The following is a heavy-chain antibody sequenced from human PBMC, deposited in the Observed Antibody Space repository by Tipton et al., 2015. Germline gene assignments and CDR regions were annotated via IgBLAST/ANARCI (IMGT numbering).Heavy chain of an antibody. CDR2: INHSGNT. V-gene: IGHV4-34*01. Sequence: TLSLTCAVFGGSFSDYYWNWIRQPPGKGLEWIGEINHSGNTKYNPSFKSRVNISVDASKNHFSLKMKSVTAADTAVYYCARGRRIIRYFDEWGQGILVTVSS. J-gene: IGHJ4*02. D-gene: IGHD3-9*01. CDR3: ARGRRIIRYFDE. CDR1: GGSFSDYY.